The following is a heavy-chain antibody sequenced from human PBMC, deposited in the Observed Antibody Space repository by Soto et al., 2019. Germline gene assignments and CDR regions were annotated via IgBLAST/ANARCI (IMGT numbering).Heavy chain of an antibody. CDR3: SKDYSRDIVVEGYYYYGMDV. CDR2: LSDAGRNN. V-gene: IGHV3-30*18. D-gene: IGHD2-2*01. Sequence: GGSLRLSCAASGFNFDSYGILSVRQAPGRGLERVAVLSDAGRNNKYSDPVKGRLTISRDNYKNTLYLQMISLRAEDMAVYYCSKDYSRDIVVEGYYYYGMDVWGQGTTVTVSS. J-gene: IGHJ6*02. CDR1: GFNFDSYG.